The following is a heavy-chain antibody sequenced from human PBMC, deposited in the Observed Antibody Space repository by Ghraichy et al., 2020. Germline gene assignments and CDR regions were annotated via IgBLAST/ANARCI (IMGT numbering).Heavy chain of an antibody. V-gene: IGHV4-61*01. J-gene: IGHJ4*02. CDR2: VYYSGSI. D-gene: IGHD1-14*01. CDR3: ARGAPTRLLPWEPPNYYFDY. CDR1: GGSVSNTNYF. Sequence: SQTLSLTCTVSGGSVSNTNYFWSWIRQPPGEGLEWIGYVYYSGSINYNPSLKSRVTISVDTSKNQFSLKLSSVTAADTAVYYCARGAPTRLLPWEPPNYYFDYWGQGALVTVSS.